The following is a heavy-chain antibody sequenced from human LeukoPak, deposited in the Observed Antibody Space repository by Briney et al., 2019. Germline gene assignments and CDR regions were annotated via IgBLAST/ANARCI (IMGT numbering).Heavy chain of an antibody. J-gene: IGHJ4*02. CDR2: ISTGGST. V-gene: IGHV4-4*09. CDR1: RGSISTYY. Sequence: SETLSLTCTISRGSISTYYWSWIRQPPGKGLEWIGYISTGGSTNYNPSLKSRVTISVDTSKNQFSLNLSSVTAADTAVYYCARRRTTATTGYFDYWGQGTLVTVSS. D-gene: IGHD1-1*01. CDR3: ARRRTTATTGYFDY.